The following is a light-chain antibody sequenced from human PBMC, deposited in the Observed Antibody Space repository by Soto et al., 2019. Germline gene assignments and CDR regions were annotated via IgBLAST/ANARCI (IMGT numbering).Light chain of an antibody. CDR3: QQYNTYPLT. CDR2: KAS. V-gene: IGKV1-5*03. Sequence: DIQMTQSPSTLSASVGDRVTITCRASQSISTWLAWYQQKPGKAPKLLIYKASSLESGVLSRFSSSGSGTEFTLTISSLQPDDFATYYCQQYNTYPLTFGGGTTVEIK. CDR1: QSISTW. J-gene: IGKJ4*01.